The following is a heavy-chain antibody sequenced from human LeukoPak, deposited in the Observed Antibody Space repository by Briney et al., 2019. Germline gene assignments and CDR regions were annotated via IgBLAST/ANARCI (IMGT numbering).Heavy chain of an antibody. CDR3: ARNRRGHTVVVTRFSDI. D-gene: IGHD2-21*02. CDR1: GGTISSYY. J-gene: IGHJ2*01. Sequence: SETLSLTCTVSGGTISSYYWSWIRQSAGKGLEWLGHIDSSGSPNYNPSLENRVSISVDKTKRQFYLNLRSMTATDTAVYYCARNRRGHTVVVTRFSDIWGRGTDVTVS. V-gene: IGHV4-4*07. CDR2: IDSSGSP.